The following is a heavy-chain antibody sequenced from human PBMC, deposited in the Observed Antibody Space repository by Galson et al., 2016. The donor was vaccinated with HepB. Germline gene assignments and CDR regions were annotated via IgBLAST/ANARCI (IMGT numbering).Heavy chain of an antibody. CDR1: GFALPTRGMC. Sequence: PALVKPTQTLTLTCTFSGFALPTRGMCVGWIRQPPGRALEWLAHNDWNDDKFYTTSLETRLTIPKYTSKTQVVLTLSNMDPVATATYYCASIRTRNGGGDGFDIWGQGTMVTVSS. CDR2: NDWNDDK. D-gene: IGHD1-1*01. V-gene: IGHV2-70*17. J-gene: IGHJ3*02. CDR3: ASIRTRNGGGDGFDI.